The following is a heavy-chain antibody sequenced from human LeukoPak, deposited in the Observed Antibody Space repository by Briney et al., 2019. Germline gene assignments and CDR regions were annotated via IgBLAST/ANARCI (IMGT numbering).Heavy chain of an antibody. D-gene: IGHD3-22*01. J-gene: IGHJ5*02. Sequence: RSGGSLRLSCAASGFTFSSYAMSWVRQAPGKGLEWVSAISGSGGSTYYADSVKGRFTISRDNSKNTLYLQMNSLRAEDTAVYYCATRMAPMIVVVISPTWGQGTLVTVSS. V-gene: IGHV3-23*01. CDR3: ATRMAPMIVVVISPT. CDR2: ISGSGGST. CDR1: GFTFSSYA.